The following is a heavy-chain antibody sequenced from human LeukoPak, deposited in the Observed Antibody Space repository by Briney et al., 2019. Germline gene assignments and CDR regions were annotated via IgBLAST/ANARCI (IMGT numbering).Heavy chain of an antibody. CDR3: ARDLSSSGTYYFDY. Sequence: GGSLRLSCAASAFTFSSYSMNWVRQAPGRGLEWVSSISSSSSYINYTGSGKGRFTISTDTRKNSTYLQINSRRAEDTAVYYCARDLSSSGTYYFDYWGQGTLVTVSS. CDR1: AFTFSSYS. V-gene: IGHV3-21*01. J-gene: IGHJ4*02. CDR2: ISSSSSYI. D-gene: IGHD6-13*01.